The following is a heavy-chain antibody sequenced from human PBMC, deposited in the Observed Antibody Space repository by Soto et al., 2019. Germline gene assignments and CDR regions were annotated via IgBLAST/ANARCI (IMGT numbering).Heavy chain of an antibody. CDR2: VKDGGHT. J-gene: IGHJ4*02. D-gene: IGHD5-12*01. Sequence: QVQLQQWGAGLLKPSETLSLNGAVTGGSLSGYYWSWIRQPPGKGLEWIGEVKDGGHTNYSPSLRGRVTISSDTSNNQFSLRLNSVTAADTGVYYCARGQEGDVATHWDQGSMVTVSS. CDR1: GGSLSGYY. CDR3: ARGQEGDVATH. V-gene: IGHV4-34*01.